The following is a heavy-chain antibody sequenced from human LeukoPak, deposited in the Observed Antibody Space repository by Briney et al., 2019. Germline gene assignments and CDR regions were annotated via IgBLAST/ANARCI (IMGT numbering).Heavy chain of an antibody. J-gene: IGHJ4*02. Sequence: SETLSLTCTVSGGSISSGGYYWSWIRQPPGKGLEWIGYIYHSGSTYYNPSLKSRVTISVDRSKDQFSLKLSSVTAADTAVYYCASYCSSTSCYSPAVDYWGQGTLVTVSS. CDR2: IYHSGST. CDR1: GGSISSGGYY. V-gene: IGHV4-30-2*01. D-gene: IGHD2-2*01. CDR3: ASYCSSTSCYSPAVDY.